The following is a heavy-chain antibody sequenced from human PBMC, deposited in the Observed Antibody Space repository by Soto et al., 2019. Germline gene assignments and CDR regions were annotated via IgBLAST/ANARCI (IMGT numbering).Heavy chain of an antibody. CDR2: INAGNGNT. D-gene: IGHD2-15*01. Sequence: ASVKVSCKASGYTFTSYAMHWVRQAPGQRLEWMGWINAGNGNTKYSQKFQGRVTITRDTSASTAYMELSSLRSEDTAVYYCARDRFRLANWFDPWGQGTLVTVSS. CDR1: GYTFTSYA. V-gene: IGHV1-3*01. J-gene: IGHJ5*02. CDR3: ARDRFRLANWFDP.